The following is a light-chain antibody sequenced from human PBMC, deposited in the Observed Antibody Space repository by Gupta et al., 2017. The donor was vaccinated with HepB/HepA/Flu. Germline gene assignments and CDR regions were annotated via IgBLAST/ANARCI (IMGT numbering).Light chain of an antibody. J-gene: IGLJ2*01. Sequence: QPVLTQPPSASGTPVPRVTISCSGSSSNIGSNTVNWYQQLPGTAPKLLIYSNNQRPSGVPDRFSGSKSGTSASLAISGLQSEDEADYYCAAWEDSLNGVVFGGGTKLTVL. CDR2: SNN. CDR3: AAWEDSLNGVV. CDR1: SSNIGSNT. V-gene: IGLV1-44*01.